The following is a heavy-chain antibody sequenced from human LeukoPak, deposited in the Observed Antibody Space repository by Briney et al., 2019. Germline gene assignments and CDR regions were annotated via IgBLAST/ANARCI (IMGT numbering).Heavy chain of an antibody. Sequence: KPSETLSLTCTVSGGSISSSSYYWGWIRQPPGKGLEWIGSICYSGSTYYNPSLKSRVTISVDTSKNQFSLKLSSVTAADTAVYYCASSGVGATNEIDYWGQGTLVTVSS. D-gene: IGHD1-26*01. J-gene: IGHJ4*02. CDR2: ICYSGST. CDR1: GGSISSSSYY. CDR3: ASSGVGATNEIDY. V-gene: IGHV4-39*01.